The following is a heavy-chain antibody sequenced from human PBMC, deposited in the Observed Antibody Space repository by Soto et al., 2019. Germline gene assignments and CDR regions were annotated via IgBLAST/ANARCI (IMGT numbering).Heavy chain of an antibody. Sequence: EVQLLESGGGLVQPGGSLRLSCAASGFTFSSYAMNWVRQSPGKGLEWVSAISGSGGSAYYAYSVKGRFTISRDNSKNTLYLQMNSLRAEDTAVYFCAKDQTGTTPFDYWGQGTLVTVSS. D-gene: IGHD1-7*01. V-gene: IGHV3-23*01. CDR3: AKDQTGTTPFDY. CDR1: GFTFSSYA. J-gene: IGHJ4*02. CDR2: ISGSGGSA.